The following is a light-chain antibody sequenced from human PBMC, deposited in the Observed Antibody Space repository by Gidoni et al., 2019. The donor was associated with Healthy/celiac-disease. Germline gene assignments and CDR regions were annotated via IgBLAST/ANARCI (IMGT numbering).Light chain of an antibody. V-gene: IGKV3-11*01. CDR3: QQRSNWPSVT. J-gene: IGKJ4*01. CDR1: QSLSSY. CDR2: DAS. Sequence: EIVLTQSPATLSLSPGERATLSCRASQSLSSYLSWYQQKPGQAPRLLIYDASNRATGIPARFSGSVSGTDFTLTISSLEPEDFAVYYCQQRSNWPSVTFGGGTKVEIK.